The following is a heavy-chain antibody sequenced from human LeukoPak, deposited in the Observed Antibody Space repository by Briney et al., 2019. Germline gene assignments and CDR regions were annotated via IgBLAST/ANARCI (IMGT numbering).Heavy chain of an antibody. D-gene: IGHD1-26*01. CDR2: ISAYDGNT. J-gene: IGHJ4*02. V-gene: IGHV1-18*01. CDR1: GLTFSNYG. CDR3: ARDGRFAAYEPDY. Sequence: ASVKVSCKASGLTFSNYGITWVRQAPGQGLEWVGWISAYDGNTNYAQKFQGRVTMTTDTSTSTAHMELRSLRYDDTAVYYCARDGRFAAYEPDYWGQGTLVTVTS.